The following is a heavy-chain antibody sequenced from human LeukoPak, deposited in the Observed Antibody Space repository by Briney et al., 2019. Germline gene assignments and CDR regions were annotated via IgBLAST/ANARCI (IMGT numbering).Heavy chain of an antibody. CDR2: ISSSGTTI. D-gene: IGHD3-22*01. Sequence: PGGSLRLSCAAFGFTFSSYNMNWVRQAPGKGLEWVSYISSSGTTIYYADSVKGRFTISRDNAENSLFLQTNSLRAEDTAVYYCARNGFESSGYYEIDSWGQGTLVTVSS. V-gene: IGHV3-48*01. CDR3: ARNGFESSGYYEIDS. CDR1: GFTFSSYN. J-gene: IGHJ4*02.